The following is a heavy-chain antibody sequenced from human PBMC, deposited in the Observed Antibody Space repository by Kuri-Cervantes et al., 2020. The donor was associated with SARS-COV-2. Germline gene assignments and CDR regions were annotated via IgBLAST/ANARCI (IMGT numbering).Heavy chain of an antibody. CDR3: ARDHYDSSGYAFDI. D-gene: IGHD3-22*01. Sequence: SETLSLTCTVSGGSVSSGSYYWSWIRQPPGKGLEWIGYIYYSGSTNYNPSLKSRVTISVDTSKNQFSLKLSSVTAADTAVYYCARDHYDSSGYAFDIWGQGTMVTVSS. J-gene: IGHJ3*02. V-gene: IGHV4-61*01. CDR2: IYYSGST. CDR1: GGSVSSGSYY.